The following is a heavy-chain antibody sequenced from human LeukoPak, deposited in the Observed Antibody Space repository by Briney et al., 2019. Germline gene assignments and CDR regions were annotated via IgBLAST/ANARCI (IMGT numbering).Heavy chain of an antibody. CDR3: AREADCSGTSCYSQFLDY. CDR2: INPNSGGT. CDR1: GYTLTGYF. V-gene: IGHV1-2*02. Sequence: ASVKVSCKPSGYTLTGYFIHWGRQAPGQGLECMGWINPNSGGTNYAQKFQGRVTMTRDTSINTAYMDLSRLRSNDTAVYYCAREADCSGTSCYSQFLDYWGQGTLVTVSS. J-gene: IGHJ4*02. D-gene: IGHD2-2*01.